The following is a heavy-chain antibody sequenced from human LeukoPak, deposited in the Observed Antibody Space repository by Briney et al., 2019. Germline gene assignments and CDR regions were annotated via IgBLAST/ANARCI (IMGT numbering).Heavy chain of an antibody. CDR1: GDSFSSGY. CDR2: IYYSGST. V-gene: IGHV4-59*01. J-gene: IGHJ4*02. Sequence: SSETLSLTCNVSGDSFSSGYWSWIRQPPGKGLEWIGYIYYSGSTNYNPSLKSRVTISVDTSKNQFSLRLSSVTAADTAVFYCARGHSGFPYYLDYWGQGTLVTVSS. D-gene: IGHD5-12*01. CDR3: ARGHSGFPYYLDY.